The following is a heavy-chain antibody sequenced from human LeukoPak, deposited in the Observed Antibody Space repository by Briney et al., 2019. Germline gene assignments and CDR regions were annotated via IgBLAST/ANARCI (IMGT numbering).Heavy chain of an antibody. V-gene: IGHV1-24*01. CDR3: TTDSGRSYFYFNF. CDR2: IRPETGEP. Sequence: RASVKVSCKISGFGLSVLSIHWMRQAPGKGLEWVGGIRPETGEPIYAQKFQGRVTVTEDTVTDTGYMELRSLTSDDTAAYFCTTDSGRSYFYFNFWGQGTLVTVSS. J-gene: IGHJ4*02. CDR1: GFGLSVLS. D-gene: IGHD3-10*01.